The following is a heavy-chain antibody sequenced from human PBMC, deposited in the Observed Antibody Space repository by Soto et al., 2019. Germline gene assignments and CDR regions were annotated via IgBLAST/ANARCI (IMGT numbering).Heavy chain of an antibody. Sequence: PSNTLSLTCIVSNASICSRTWWTWVRQTPGKGLEWIGEIYHSGSINHNPSLKSRVTMSVDKSNNQFSLKMTSVTAADTAVYYCASKFGGLLADAFDIWGQGTVVT. V-gene: IGHV4-4*02. J-gene: IGHJ3*02. CDR3: ASKFGGLLADAFDI. CDR1: NASICSRTW. CDR2: IYHSGSI. D-gene: IGHD3-10*01.